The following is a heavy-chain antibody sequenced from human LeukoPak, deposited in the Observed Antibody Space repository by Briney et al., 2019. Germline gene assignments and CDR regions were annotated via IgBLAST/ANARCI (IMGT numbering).Heavy chain of an antibody. Sequence: GGSLRLSCAASGFTVSSNYMSWVRQAPGKGLEWVSAIYSGGSTYYADSVKGRFTISRDNSKNTLYLQMNSLRAEDTAVYYCARFHYVWGSYRSGYFDYWGQGTLVTVSS. CDR1: GFTVSSNY. J-gene: IGHJ4*02. CDR3: ARFHYVWGSYRSGYFDY. D-gene: IGHD3-16*02. V-gene: IGHV3-53*01. CDR2: IYSGGST.